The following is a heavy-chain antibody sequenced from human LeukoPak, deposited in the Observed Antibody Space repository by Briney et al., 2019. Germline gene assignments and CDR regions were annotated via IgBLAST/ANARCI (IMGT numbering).Heavy chain of an antibody. Sequence: SETLSLTCTVSGGSISSSSYSWGWIRQPPGKGLEWIGSIYYSGSTYYNPSLKSRVTISVDTSKNQFSLKLSSVTAADTAVYYCATYYDSSGYYYGIDYWGQGTLVTVSS. CDR2: IYYSGST. V-gene: IGHV4-39*01. J-gene: IGHJ4*02. CDR3: ATYYDSSGYYYGIDY. CDR1: GGSISSSSYS. D-gene: IGHD3-22*01.